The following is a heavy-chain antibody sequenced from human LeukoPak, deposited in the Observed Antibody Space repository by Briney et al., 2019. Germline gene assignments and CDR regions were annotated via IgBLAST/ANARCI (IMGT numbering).Heavy chain of an antibody. D-gene: IGHD6-13*01. Sequence: PSETLSLTCTVSGGSISSYYWSWIWQPPGKGLEWIGYIYYSGSTSYTPSLKSRVTISVDTSKNQFSLKLSSVTAADTAVYYCASENIATTAFDYWGQGTLVTVSS. CDR1: GGSISSYY. V-gene: IGHV4-59*01. CDR2: IYYSGST. CDR3: ASENIATTAFDY. J-gene: IGHJ4*02.